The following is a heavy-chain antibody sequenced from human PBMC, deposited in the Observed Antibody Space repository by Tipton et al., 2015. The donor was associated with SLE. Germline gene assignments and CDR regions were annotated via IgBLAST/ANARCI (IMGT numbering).Heavy chain of an antibody. Sequence: SLRLSCAASGFTFSDYYMSWIRQAPGMGLEWDSYISSSGSTIYYADSVKGRFTISRDNAKNSLYLQMNSLRAEDTAVYYCATLSDGSYCGYWGQGTLVTVSS. CDR2: ISSSGSTI. V-gene: IGHV3-11*04. D-gene: IGHD1-26*01. J-gene: IGHJ4*02. CDR3: ATLSDGSYCGY. CDR1: GFTFSDYY.